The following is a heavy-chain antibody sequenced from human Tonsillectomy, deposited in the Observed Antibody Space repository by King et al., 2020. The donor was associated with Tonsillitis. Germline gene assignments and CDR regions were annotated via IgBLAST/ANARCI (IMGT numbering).Heavy chain of an antibody. CDR2: INPSGDTT. V-gene: IGHV1-46*02. J-gene: IGHJ4*02. CDR1: GYTFDNYF. Sequence: QLVQSGAEVKKPGASVKVSCKASGYTFDNYFMHWVRQAPGQGLEWMGIINPSGDTTSYAQKFQGRVTMTRDTSTSTLYVELTSLRSEDTAVYYCTRGNRAGPFLFGYWGQGTLITV. D-gene: IGHD6-13*01. CDR3: TRGNRAGPFLFGY.